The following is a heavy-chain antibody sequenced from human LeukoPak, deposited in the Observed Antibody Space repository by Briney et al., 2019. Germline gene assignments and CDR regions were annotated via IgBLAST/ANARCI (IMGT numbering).Heavy chain of an antibody. CDR3: AKERLRWPRYFDY. D-gene: IGHD4-23*01. V-gene: IGHV3-21*01. CDR1: GLTFSSYT. J-gene: IGHJ4*02. CDR2: ISGSSYYI. Sequence: GGSLRLSCAASGLTFSSYTVNWIRQAPGKGLEWDSSISGSSYYIYYADSVRGRFTIFRDNAKNSAYLQMNSLRAEDTAVYYCAKERLRWPRYFDYWGQGTLVTVSS.